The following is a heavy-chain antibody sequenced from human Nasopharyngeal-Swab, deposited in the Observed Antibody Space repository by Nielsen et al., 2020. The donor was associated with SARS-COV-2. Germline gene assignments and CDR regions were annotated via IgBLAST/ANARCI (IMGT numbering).Heavy chain of an antibody. D-gene: IGHD2-2*01. CDR1: GGTFSSYA. V-gene: IGHV1-69*04. CDR3: ARVVPRGAFDI. CDR2: IIPILGIA. J-gene: IGHJ3*02. Sequence: SVKVSWKASGGTFSSYAISWVRQAPGQGLEWMGRIIPILGIANYAQKFQGRVTITADKSTSTAYMELRSLRSDDTAVYYCARVVPRGAFDIWGQGTMVTVSS.